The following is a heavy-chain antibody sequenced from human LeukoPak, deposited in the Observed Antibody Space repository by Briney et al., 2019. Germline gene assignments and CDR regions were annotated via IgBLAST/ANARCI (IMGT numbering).Heavy chain of an antibody. CDR2: IYHSGST. Sequence: SETLSLTCAVSGYSISSGYYWGWIRQLPGKGLEWIGSIYHSGSTYYNPSLKSRVTISVDTSKNQFSLKLSSVTAADTAVYYCARDFDIVVVPAAREARFDPWGQGTLVTVSS. V-gene: IGHV4-38-2*02. CDR3: ARDFDIVVVPAAREARFDP. D-gene: IGHD2-2*01. CDR1: GYSISSGYY. J-gene: IGHJ5*02.